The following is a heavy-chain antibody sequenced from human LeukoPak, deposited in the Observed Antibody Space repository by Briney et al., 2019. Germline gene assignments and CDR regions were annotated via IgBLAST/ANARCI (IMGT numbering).Heavy chain of an antibody. CDR1: GYTFTGYY. V-gene: IGHV1-2*02. CDR3: ARGFYDYVWGSYRPYNWFDP. J-gene: IGHJ5*02. Sequence: GASVKVSCKASGYTFTGYYMHWVRQAPGQGLEWMGWINPNSGGTNYAQKFQGRVTMTRDTSISTAYMELSRLRSDDTAVYYCARGFYDYVWGSYRPYNWFDPWGQGTLVTVSS. D-gene: IGHD3-16*02. CDR2: INPNSGGT.